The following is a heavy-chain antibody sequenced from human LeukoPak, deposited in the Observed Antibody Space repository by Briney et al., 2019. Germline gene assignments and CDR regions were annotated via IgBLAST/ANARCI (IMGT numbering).Heavy chain of an antibody. J-gene: IGHJ4*02. CDR1: GFSFSAYG. CDR3: AKDEGGVYYGSGSYGPFDY. V-gene: IGHV3-23*01. CDR2: IGGRGATT. D-gene: IGHD3-10*01. Sequence: GGSLRLSWAASGFSFSAYGMNWVGQSPGKGLEWVSAIGGRGATTYYADSVRGRFTISRDNSKNTMYLQMSSLRAEDTAVYYCAKDEGGVYYGSGSYGPFDYWGQGTLVTVSS.